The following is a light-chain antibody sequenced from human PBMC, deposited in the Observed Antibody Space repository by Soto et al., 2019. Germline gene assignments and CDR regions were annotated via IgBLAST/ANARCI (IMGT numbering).Light chain of an antibody. J-gene: IGKJ2*01. V-gene: IGKV1-5*03. Sequence: DIQMTQSPSTLSASVGDRVTITCRASQSISSWLAWYQQKPGKAPKLLIYKASSLESGVPSRFSGSGSGTEFTLTISSLQPDDFATYYCQQYNSYLYIFGQGTKLEIK. CDR3: QQYNSYLYI. CDR1: QSISSW. CDR2: KAS.